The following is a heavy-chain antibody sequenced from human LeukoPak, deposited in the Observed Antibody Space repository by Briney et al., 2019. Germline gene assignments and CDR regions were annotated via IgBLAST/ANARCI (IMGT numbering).Heavy chain of an antibody. D-gene: IGHD1-26*01. J-gene: IGHJ3*02. CDR3: ARDLLVPGSYFPHGAFDI. CDR1: GYTFTGYY. V-gene: IGHV1-2*02. CDR2: ISPNSGGT. Sequence: ASVKVSCKASGYTFTGYYMHWVRQAPGQGLEWMGWISPNSGGTNYAQKFQGRVTMTRDTSISTAYMELSRLRSDDTAVYYCARDLLVPGSYFPHGAFDIWGQGTMVTVSS.